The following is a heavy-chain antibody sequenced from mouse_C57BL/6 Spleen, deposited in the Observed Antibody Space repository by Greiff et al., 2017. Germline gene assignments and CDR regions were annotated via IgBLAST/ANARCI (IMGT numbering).Heavy chain of an antibody. CDR3: ARAELGHWYFDV. CDR1: GFTFSDYY. V-gene: IGHV5-16*01. J-gene: IGHJ1*03. Sequence: EVKLMESEGGLVQPGSSMKLSCTASGFTFSDYYMAWVRQVPEKGLEWVANINYDGSSTYYLDSLKSRFIISRDNAKNILYLQMSSLKSEDTATYYCARAELGHWYFDVWGTGTTVTVSS. CDR2: INYDGSST. D-gene: IGHD4-1*01.